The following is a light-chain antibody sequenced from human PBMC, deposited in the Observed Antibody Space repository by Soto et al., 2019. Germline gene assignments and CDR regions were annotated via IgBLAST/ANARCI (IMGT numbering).Light chain of an antibody. V-gene: IGKV1-12*01. CDR2: AAF. J-gene: IGKJ5*01. Sequence: DIQMTQSPSSVAASLGDRVTISCRASEDINSRLAWYQQKPGNAPKLLIYAAFILRSGVPSRFRGYGSGTDFTLSISSLQPEDFDPYYCQQADSFPITFGQGTRLEIK. CDR3: QQADSFPIT. CDR1: EDINSR.